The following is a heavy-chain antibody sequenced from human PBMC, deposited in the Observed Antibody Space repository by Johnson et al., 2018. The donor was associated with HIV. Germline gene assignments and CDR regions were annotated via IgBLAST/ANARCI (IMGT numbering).Heavy chain of an antibody. CDR1: GFTVSSNY. CDR3: AKGDGIVGGSDAFDI. J-gene: IGHJ3*02. CDR2: VWSDGNNR. V-gene: IGHV3-33*06. Sequence: QVQLVESGGGLVQPGGSLRLSCAASGFTVSSNYMSWVRQAPGKGLEWVAVVWSDGNNRYYADSVKGRFTISRDNPKNTLYLQMSSLRAEDTAVYYCAKGDGIVGGSDAFDIWGQGTMVTVSS. D-gene: IGHD1-26*01.